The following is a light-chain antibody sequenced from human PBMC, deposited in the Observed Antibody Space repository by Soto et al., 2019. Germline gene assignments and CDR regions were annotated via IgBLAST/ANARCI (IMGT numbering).Light chain of an antibody. J-gene: IGLJ1*01. V-gene: IGLV2-14*01. CDR3: SSLTTSFTYV. CDR1: SSDVGAYNY. CDR2: EVS. Sequence: QSALTLTASVSGSPGQSVAISCTGTSSDVGAYNYISWYQQHPGKAPKLLLSEVSNRPSGVSDRFSGSKSGNTASLTISGLQAEDEADYYCSSLTTSFTYVFGTGTKVTVL.